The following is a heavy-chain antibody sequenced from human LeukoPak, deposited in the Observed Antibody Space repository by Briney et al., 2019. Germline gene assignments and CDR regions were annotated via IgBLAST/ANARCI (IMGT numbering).Heavy chain of an antibody. V-gene: IGHV1-69-2*01. CDR3: ATAGVDGDRNFDY. D-gene: IGHD4-17*01. J-gene: IGHJ4*02. CDR2: VDPEDGET. CDR1: GGTFSSYT. Sequence: ASVKVSCKASGGTFSSYTISWVRQAPGQGLEWMGLVDPEDGETIYAEKFQGRVTITADTSTDTAYMELSSLRSEDTAVYYCATAGVDGDRNFDYWGQGTLVTVSS.